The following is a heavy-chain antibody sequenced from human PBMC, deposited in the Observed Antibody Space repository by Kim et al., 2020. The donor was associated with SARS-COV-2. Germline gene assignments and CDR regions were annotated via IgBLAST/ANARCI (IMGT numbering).Heavy chain of an antibody. CDR3: ARDLARWDSSALDY. CDR2: IYHSGST. J-gene: IGHJ4*02. D-gene: IGHD3-22*01. CDR1: GGSISSSNW. Sequence: SETLSLTCAVSGGSISSSNWWSWVRQPPGKGLEWIGEIYHSGSTNYNPSLKSRVTISVDKSKNQFSLKLSSVTAADTAVYYCARDLARWDSSALDYWGQGTLVTVSS. V-gene: IGHV4-4*02.